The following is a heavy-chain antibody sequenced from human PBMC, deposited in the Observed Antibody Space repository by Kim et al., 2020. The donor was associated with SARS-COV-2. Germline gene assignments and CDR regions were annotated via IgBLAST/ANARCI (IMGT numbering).Heavy chain of an antibody. J-gene: IGHJ4*02. CDR1: GGSFSSTNW. V-gene: IGHV4-4*02. CDR2: IYHSGNT. CDR3: ARRGYNYDFDY. Sequence: SETLSLTCAVSGGSFSSTNWWTWVRQPPGKGLEWIGEIYHSGNTRYSPSLKSRVTISVDKSKNQFSLKLNSVTAADTAVYYYARRGYNYDFDYWGQGTLVTVSS. D-gene: IGHD5-18*01.